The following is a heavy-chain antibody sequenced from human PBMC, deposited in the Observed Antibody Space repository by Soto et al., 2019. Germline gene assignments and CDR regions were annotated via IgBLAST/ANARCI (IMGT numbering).Heavy chain of an antibody. CDR1: GGSISSYY. CDR2: IYYSGST. Sequence: PSETLSLTCTVSGGSISSYYWSWIRQPPGKGLEWIGYIYYSGSTNYNPSLKSRVTISVDTSKNQFSLKLSSVTAADTAVYYCARGRYSGYSGSGYYYYYGMDVWGQGTTVTVSS. V-gene: IGHV4-59*01. J-gene: IGHJ6*02. D-gene: IGHD5-12*01. CDR3: ARGRYSGYSGSGYYYYYGMDV.